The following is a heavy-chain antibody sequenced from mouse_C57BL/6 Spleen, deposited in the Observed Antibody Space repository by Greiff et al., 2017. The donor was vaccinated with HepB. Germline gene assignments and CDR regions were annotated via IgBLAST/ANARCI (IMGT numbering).Heavy chain of an antibody. V-gene: IGHV1-54*01. D-gene: IGHD2-2*01. J-gene: IGHJ3*01. Sequence: QVQLQQSGAELVRPGTSVKVSCKASGYAFTNYLIEWVKQRPGQGLEWIGVINPGSGGTNYNEKFKGKATLTADKSSSTAYMQLSSLTSEDSAVYFCARSSTMVTTGFAYWGQGTLVTVSA. CDR2: INPGSGGT. CDR1: GYAFTNYL. CDR3: ARSSTMVTTGFAY.